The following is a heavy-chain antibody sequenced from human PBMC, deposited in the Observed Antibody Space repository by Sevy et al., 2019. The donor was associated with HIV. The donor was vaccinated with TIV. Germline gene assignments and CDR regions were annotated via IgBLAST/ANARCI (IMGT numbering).Heavy chain of an antibody. Sequence: GGSLRLSCAASGFPFDDYAMHWVRQAPGKGLEWVSGISWNRGSIGYGDSVKGRFTISRDSAKQSVYLEMNSLRAEDTAVYYCAKEKHYDSSYAMDVWGQGTTVTVSS. CDR2: ISWNRGSI. V-gene: IGHV3-9*01. CDR3: AKEKHYDSSYAMDV. D-gene: IGHD3-22*01. J-gene: IGHJ6*02. CDR1: GFPFDDYA.